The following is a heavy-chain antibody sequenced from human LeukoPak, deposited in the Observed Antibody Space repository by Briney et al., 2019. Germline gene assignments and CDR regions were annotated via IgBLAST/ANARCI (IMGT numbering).Heavy chain of an antibody. D-gene: IGHD6-19*01. CDR3: ARHNSGWSFDY. J-gene: IGHJ4*02. V-gene: IGHV5-10-1*01. Sequence: GESLQISCKGSGYSFTSDWITWVRQMPGKGLEWMGRIDPSDSYTNYNPSSQGHVTISADKSISTAYLQWSSLKASDTAMYYCARHNSGWSFDYWGQGTLVTVSS. CDR1: GYSFTSDW. CDR2: IDPSDSYT.